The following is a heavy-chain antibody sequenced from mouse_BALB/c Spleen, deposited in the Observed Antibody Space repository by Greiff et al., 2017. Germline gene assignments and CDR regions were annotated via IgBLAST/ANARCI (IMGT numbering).Heavy chain of an antibody. J-gene: IGHJ4*01. CDR2: INPYNGDT. Sequence: VQLQQSGPELVKPGASVKISCKASGYSFTGYFMNWVMQSHGKSLEWIGRINPYNGDTFYNQKFKGTATLTVDKSSSTAHMELRSLASEDSAVYYCARRGDGYFGSGAMDDWGQGTSGTVSS. D-gene: IGHD2-3*01. CDR1: GYSFTGYF. CDR3: ARRGDGYFGSGAMDD. V-gene: IGHV1-20*02.